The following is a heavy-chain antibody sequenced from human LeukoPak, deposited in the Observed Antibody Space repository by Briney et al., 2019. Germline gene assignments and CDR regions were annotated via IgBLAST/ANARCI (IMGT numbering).Heavy chain of an antibody. Sequence: AGSLRLSCAASGFTFSSYGMHWVRQAPGKGLEGLADIWYDGSNKYYAVYVKGPFTISRDNSKNTLYLQMNSLRAEDTAVYYRARDLTGATVTTYFDYWGQGTLVTVSS. CDR2: IWYDGSNK. CDR3: ARDLTGATVTTYFDY. V-gene: IGHV3-33*01. CDR1: GFTFSSYG. J-gene: IGHJ4*02. D-gene: IGHD4-17*01.